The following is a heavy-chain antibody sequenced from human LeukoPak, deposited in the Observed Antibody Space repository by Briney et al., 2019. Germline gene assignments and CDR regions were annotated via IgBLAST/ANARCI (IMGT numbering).Heavy chain of an antibody. D-gene: IGHD3-3*01. V-gene: IGHV4-59*12. Sequence: SETLSLTCTVSGGSISSYYWSWIRQPPGKGLEWIGYIYYSGSTNYNPSLKSRVTISVDTSKNQFSLKLSSVTAADTAVYYCARDRRHDFWSGYYLLFNWFDPWGQVTLVTVSS. CDR2: IYYSGST. CDR1: GGSISSYY. J-gene: IGHJ5*02. CDR3: ARDRRHDFWSGYYLLFNWFDP.